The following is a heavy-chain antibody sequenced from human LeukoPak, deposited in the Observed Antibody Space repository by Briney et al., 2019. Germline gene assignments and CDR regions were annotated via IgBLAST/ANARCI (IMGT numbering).Heavy chain of an antibody. D-gene: IGHD6-13*01. V-gene: IGHV3-21*01. CDR3: ARDRGLGCSSSWFDY. CDR2: ISSSSSYI. J-gene: IGHJ4*02. CDR1: GFTFSSYS. Sequence: GGSLRLSCAASGFTFSSYSMNWVRQAPGKGLEWVSSISSSSSYIYYADSVKGRFTISRDNAKNSLYLQMNSLRAEDTAVYYCARDRGLGCSSSWFDYWGQGTLVTVSS.